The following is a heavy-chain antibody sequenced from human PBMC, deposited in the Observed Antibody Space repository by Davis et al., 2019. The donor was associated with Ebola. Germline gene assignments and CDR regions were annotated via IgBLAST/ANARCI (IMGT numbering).Heavy chain of an antibody. D-gene: IGHD3-3*01. V-gene: IGHV1-69*04. CDR3: ARYRGFWSGYYYYGMDV. CDR1: GGTFSSYA. CDR2: IISILGIA. J-gene: IGHJ6*02. Sequence: SVKVSCKASGGTFSSYAISWVRQAPGQGLEWMGRIISILGIANYAQKFQGRVTITADKSTSTAYMELSSLRSEDTAVYYCARYRGFWSGYYYYGMDVWGQGTTVTVSS.